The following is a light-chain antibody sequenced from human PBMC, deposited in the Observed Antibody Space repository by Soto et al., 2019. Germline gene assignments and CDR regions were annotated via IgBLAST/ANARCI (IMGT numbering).Light chain of an antibody. V-gene: IGLV2-14*01. Sequence: QSVRAQPASVSGSPGQSITISCTGASSDVGGYNYVSWYQQYPGKAPKLMIYEVSNRPSGVSNRFSGSKSGNTASLTMSGLQAEDEADYYCASYASSGSYVFGTGTKVTVL. CDR3: ASYASSGSYV. CDR1: SSDVGGYNY. CDR2: EVS. J-gene: IGLJ1*01.